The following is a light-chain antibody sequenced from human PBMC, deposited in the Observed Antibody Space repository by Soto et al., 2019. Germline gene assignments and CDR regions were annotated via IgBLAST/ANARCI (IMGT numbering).Light chain of an antibody. CDR3: QHYNSYSEA. CDR1: QSINDL. CDR2: KAS. V-gene: IGKV1-5*03. J-gene: IGKJ1*01. Sequence: DIQMTQSPSTLSASVGDRVTITCRASQSINDLLAWYQQKPGRAPKLLIYKASNLESGVPLRFSGSGSGTEFTLTISSLQPDDSATYYCQHYNSYSEAFGQGTKVDIK.